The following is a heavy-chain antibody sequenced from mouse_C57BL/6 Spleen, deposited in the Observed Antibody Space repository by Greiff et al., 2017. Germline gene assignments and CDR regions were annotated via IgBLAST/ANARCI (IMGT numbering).Heavy chain of an antibody. Sequence: EVHPVESGGGLVKPGGSLKLSCAASGFTFSSYTMSWVRQTPEKRLEWVATISGGGGNTYYPDSVKGRFTISRDNAKNTLYLQMSSLRSEDTALYYCARLTGTDAMDYWGQGTSVTVSS. V-gene: IGHV5-9*01. D-gene: IGHD4-1*01. J-gene: IGHJ4*01. CDR2: ISGGGGNT. CDR3: ARLTGTDAMDY. CDR1: GFTFSSYT.